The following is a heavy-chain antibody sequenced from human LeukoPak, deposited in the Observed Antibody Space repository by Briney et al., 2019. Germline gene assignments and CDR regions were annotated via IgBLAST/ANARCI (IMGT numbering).Heavy chain of an antibody. CDR2: IGARYGST. J-gene: IGHJ3*01. CDR3: AKDYYYDPVDAFDV. V-gene: IGHV3-23*01. D-gene: IGHD3-22*01. Sequence: GGSLRLSCAAAGFNFSTYAMSWVRQAPGKGLEWVSCIGARYGSTFYADSVKGRFTISRDNSKNTLYLQMNSLRAEDTAVYYCAKDYYYDPVDAFDVWGQGTMVSVSS. CDR1: GFNFSTYA.